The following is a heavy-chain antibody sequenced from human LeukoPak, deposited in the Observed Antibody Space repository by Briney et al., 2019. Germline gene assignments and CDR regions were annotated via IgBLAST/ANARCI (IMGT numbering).Heavy chain of an antibody. CDR2: LYSGGSI. J-gene: IGHJ4*02. V-gene: IGHV3-53*01. Sequence: GGSLRLSCAASGVIVSSNYMSWVRQAPGEGLEWVSVLYSGGSIYYADSVKGRFAFSRDNSKNTLYLQMHSLRAEDTAVYYCARDRVNWNDVGGLFDYWGQGTLVTVSS. CDR1: GVIVSSNY. D-gene: IGHD1-1*01. CDR3: ARDRVNWNDVGGLFDY.